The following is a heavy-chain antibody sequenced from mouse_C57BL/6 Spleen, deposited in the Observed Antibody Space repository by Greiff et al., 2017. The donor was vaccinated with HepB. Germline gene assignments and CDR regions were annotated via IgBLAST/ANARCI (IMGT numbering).Heavy chain of an antibody. J-gene: IGHJ4*01. CDR2: IHPSDSDT. V-gene: IGHV1-74*01. CDR3: VYDYDGDYAMDY. Sequence: VKLQQPGAELVKPGASVKVSCKASGYTFTSYWMHWVKQRPGQGLEWIGRIHPSDSDTNYNQKFKGKATLTVDKSSSTAYMQLSSLTSEDSAVYYCVYDYDGDYAMDYWGQGTSVTVSS. D-gene: IGHD2-4*01. CDR1: GYTFTSYW.